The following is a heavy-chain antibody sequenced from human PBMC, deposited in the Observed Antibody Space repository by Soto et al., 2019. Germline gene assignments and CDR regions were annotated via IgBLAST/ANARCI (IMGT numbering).Heavy chain of an antibody. J-gene: IGHJ5*02. CDR3: ARESQRSCTNGVCYSNWFDP. D-gene: IGHD2-8*01. CDR2: IIPIFGTA. V-gene: IGHV1-69*12. Sequence: QVQLVQSGAEVKKPGSSVKVSCKASGGTFSSYAISWVRQAPGQGLEWMGGIIPIFGTANYAQKFKGRVTIHADESTSTAYMELSSLRSEDTAVYYCARESQRSCTNGVCYSNWFDPWGQGTLVTVSS. CDR1: GGTFSSYA.